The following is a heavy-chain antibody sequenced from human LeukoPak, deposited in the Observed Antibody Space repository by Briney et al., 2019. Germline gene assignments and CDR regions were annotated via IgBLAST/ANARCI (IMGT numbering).Heavy chain of an antibody. J-gene: IGHJ5*02. CDR2: INPNSGGT. CDR3: ARVGIAARPFWFDP. Sequence: ASVKVSCKASGYTFTGYYMHWVRQAPGQGLEWMGWINPNSGGTNYAQKFQGWVTMTRDTSISTAYMELSSLRSEDTAVYYCARVGIAARPFWFDPWGQGTLVTVSS. V-gene: IGHV1-2*04. CDR1: GYTFTGYY. D-gene: IGHD6-6*01.